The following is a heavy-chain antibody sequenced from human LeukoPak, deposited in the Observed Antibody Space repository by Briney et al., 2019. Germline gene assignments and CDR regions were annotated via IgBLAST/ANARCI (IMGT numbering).Heavy chain of an antibody. CDR3: ARDDAEMATP. Sequence: ASVKVSCKTSGYSFTDDYMNWVRQAPGQGLEWMGWINHNNGDTNYAQKFQGRVTMTRDTSIDTAYMELSSLRSDDTAVYYCARDDAEMATPWGQGTLLIVSS. V-gene: IGHV1-2*02. CDR1: GYSFTDDY. D-gene: IGHD5-24*01. J-gene: IGHJ5*02. CDR2: INHNNGDT.